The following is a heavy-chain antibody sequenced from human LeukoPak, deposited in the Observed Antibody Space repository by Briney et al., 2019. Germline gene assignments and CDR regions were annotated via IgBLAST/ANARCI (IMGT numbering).Heavy chain of an antibody. Sequence: PGGSLRLSCAASGFTFSRHWMSWVRQAPGKGLEWVSAISGSDGNTYYADSVKGRFTISRDNSKNMLYLQMSSLRAEDTAVYYCVKDPKGTVTTDYWGQGTLVTVSS. J-gene: IGHJ4*02. CDR1: GFTFSRHW. D-gene: IGHD4-17*01. CDR2: ISGSDGNT. CDR3: VKDPKGTVTTDY. V-gene: IGHV3-23*01.